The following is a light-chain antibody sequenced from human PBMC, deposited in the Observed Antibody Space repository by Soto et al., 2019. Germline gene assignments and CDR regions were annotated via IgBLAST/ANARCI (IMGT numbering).Light chain of an antibody. CDR3: SSYTSSTAYV. J-gene: IGLJ1*01. V-gene: IGLV2-14*01. Sequence: QSVLTQPASVSGSPGQSITISCTGTSSDVGGYNYVSWYQLNPGKAPKLMVYEVSNRPSGVSNRFSGFKSGNTASLTISGLQAEDEADYYCSSYTSSTAYVFGTGTKVTVL. CDR2: EVS. CDR1: SSDVGGYNY.